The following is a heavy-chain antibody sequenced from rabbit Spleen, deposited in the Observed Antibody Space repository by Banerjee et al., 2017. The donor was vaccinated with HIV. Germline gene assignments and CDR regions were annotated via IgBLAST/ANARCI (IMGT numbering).Heavy chain of an antibody. CDR3: ARDLITVIGWNFNL. CDR1: GFTLSSYY. D-gene: IGHD1-1*01. V-gene: IGHV1S7*01. Sequence: QLKESGGGLVQPGGSLKLSCKASGFTLSSYYMNWVRQAPGKGLEWIGYIDPVFGITYYANWVNGRFSISRENAQNTVFLQMTSLTVADTATYFCARDLITVIGWNFNLWGQGTLVTVS. CDR2: IDPVFGIT. J-gene: IGHJ4*01.